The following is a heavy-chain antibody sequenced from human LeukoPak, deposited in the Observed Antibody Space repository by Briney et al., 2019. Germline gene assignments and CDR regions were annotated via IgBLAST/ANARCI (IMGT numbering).Heavy chain of an antibody. Sequence: ASVKVSCKASGYTFTGYYIHWVRQAPGQGLEWMGWINPNSGGTNYAQRFQGRVTMTRDTSVNSAYMELRNLRPDDTAVYYCARAYGDYEDILVDFWGQGTLVTVSS. CDR2: INPNSGGT. V-gene: IGHV1-2*02. D-gene: IGHD4-17*01. CDR3: ARAYGDYEDILVDF. J-gene: IGHJ4*02. CDR1: GYTFTGYY.